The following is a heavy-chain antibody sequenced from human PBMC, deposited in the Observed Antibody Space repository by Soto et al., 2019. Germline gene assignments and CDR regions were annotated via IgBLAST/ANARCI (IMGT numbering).Heavy chain of an antibody. CDR2: IIPIFGTA. CDR3: ARRPRGYYYDSSGYSGYYYGMDV. J-gene: IGHJ6*02. Sequence: SVKVSCTASGSTFTSYYMHWVRQAPGQGLEWMGGIIPIFGTANYAQKFQGRVTITADESTSTAYMELSSLRSEDTAVYYCARRPRGYYYDSSGYSGYYYGMDVWGQGTTVTVSS. CDR1: GSTFTSYY. V-gene: IGHV1-69*01. D-gene: IGHD3-22*01.